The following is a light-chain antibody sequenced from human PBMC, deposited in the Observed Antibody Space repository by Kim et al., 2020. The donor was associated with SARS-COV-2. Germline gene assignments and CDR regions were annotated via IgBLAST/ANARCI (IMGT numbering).Light chain of an antibody. CDR3: QQNDTCPLR. CDR2: AAS. CDR1: QSVGTT. Sequence: VSVGERVTLSCRASQSVGTTLAWYQHIPGHTPRLLISAASTRATGVPSRFSGSGSGTEFTLSISSLQSEDFAVYYCQQNDTCPLRFGEGTKVDIK. V-gene: IGKV3-15*01. J-gene: IGKJ4*02.